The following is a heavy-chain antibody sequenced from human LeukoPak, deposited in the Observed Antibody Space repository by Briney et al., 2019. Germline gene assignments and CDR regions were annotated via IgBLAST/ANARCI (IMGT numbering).Heavy chain of an antibody. Sequence: PGGSLRLSCAASGFTFSDSYMSWIRQAPGKGLEWVSNIRSSGDDTKYADSVKGRFTISRDNAKNSLYLQMNSLRAEDTAVYYCARATYYDSSGYYYWGQGTLVTVSS. CDR1: GFTFSDSY. CDR2: IRSSGDDT. CDR3: ARATYYDSSGYYY. V-gene: IGHV3-11*05. D-gene: IGHD3-22*01. J-gene: IGHJ4*02.